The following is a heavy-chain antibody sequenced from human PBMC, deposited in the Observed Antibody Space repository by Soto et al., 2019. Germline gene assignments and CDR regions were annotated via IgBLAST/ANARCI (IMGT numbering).Heavy chain of an antibody. CDR2: INPSGGST. Sequence: WASVKVSCKASGYTFTSYYMHWVRQAPGQGLEWMGIINPSGGSTSYAQKFQGRVTMTRDTSTSTVYMELSSLRSEDTAVYYCARGRGVYSSSWYNVFGYWGQGTLVTVSS. V-gene: IGHV1-46*01. CDR1: GYTFTSYY. CDR3: ARGRGVYSSSWYNVFGY. D-gene: IGHD6-13*01. J-gene: IGHJ4*02.